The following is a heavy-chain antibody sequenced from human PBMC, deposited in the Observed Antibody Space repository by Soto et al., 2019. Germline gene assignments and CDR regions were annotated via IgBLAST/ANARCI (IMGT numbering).Heavy chain of an antibody. V-gene: IGHV3-30*03. CDR3: ARDCTYYDSSGYSDYFDY. Sequence: PGGSLRLSCAASGFTFSSYGMHWVRQAPGKGLEWVAVISYDGSNKYYADSVKGRFTISRDNSKNTLYLQMNSLRAEDTAVYYCARDCTYYDSSGYSDYFDYWGQGTLVTVSS. D-gene: IGHD3-22*01. CDR1: GFTFSSYG. CDR2: ISYDGSNK. J-gene: IGHJ4*02.